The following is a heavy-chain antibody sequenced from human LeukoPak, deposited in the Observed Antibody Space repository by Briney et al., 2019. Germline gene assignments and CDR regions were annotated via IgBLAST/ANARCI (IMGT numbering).Heavy chain of an antibody. J-gene: IGHJ4*02. Sequence: SETLSLTCTVSGGSISSYYWSWIRQPPGKGLEWIGYIYTSGSTNYNPSLKSRVTISVDTSKNQFSLKLSSVTAADTAVYYCARHAQTSLFDYWGQGTLVTVSS. D-gene: IGHD2-2*01. CDR1: GGSISSYY. CDR2: IYTSGST. CDR3: ARHAQTSLFDY. V-gene: IGHV4-59*01.